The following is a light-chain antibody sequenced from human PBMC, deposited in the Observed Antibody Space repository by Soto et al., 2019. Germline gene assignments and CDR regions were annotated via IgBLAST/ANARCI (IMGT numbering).Light chain of an antibody. CDR2: VTF. Sequence: IVLTKLPATLSWSPGERATLSYLASQSVNNYLAWYQQKPGQAPRLLIYVTFDRATGVPDRFSGSGSGTDFTLTISRLEPEDFAVYYCLQDIPSPWTFGQGTKVDIK. J-gene: IGKJ1*01. CDR3: LQDIPSPWT. V-gene: IGKV3-11*01. CDR1: QSVNNY.